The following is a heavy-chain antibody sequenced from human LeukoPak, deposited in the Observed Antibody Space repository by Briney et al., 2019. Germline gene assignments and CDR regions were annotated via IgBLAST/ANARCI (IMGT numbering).Heavy chain of an antibody. CDR3: ARERTSLLWFGELFLLDP. CDR1: GFTFNDYG. CDR2: INWNGGST. J-gene: IGHJ5*02. D-gene: IGHD3-10*01. Sequence: GGSLRLSCAASGFTFNDYGMSWVRHAPGKGLEWVSGINWNGGSTGYADSVKGRFTISRDNAKNSLYLQMNSLRAEDTALYYCARERTSLLWFGELFLLDPWGQGTLVTVSS. V-gene: IGHV3-20*04.